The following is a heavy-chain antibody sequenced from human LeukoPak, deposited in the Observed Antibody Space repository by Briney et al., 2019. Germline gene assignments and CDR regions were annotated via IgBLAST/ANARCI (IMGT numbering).Heavy chain of an antibody. Sequence: PGGSLRLSCAASGFTFSSYEMNWVRQAPGKGLEWVSYISSSGSTIYYADSVKGRFTISRDNAKNSLYLQTNSLRAEDTAVYYCAREARYWYFDLWGRGTLVTVSS. J-gene: IGHJ2*01. D-gene: IGHD6-6*01. CDR3: AREARYWYFDL. CDR2: ISSSGSTI. V-gene: IGHV3-48*03. CDR1: GFTFSSYE.